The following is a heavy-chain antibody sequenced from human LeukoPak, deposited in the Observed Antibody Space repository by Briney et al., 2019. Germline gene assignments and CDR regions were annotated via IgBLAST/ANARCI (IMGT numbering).Heavy chain of an antibody. CDR1: GFTFSSYW. Sequence: QPGGSLRLSCAASGFTFSSYWIHWVRQAPGKGLVWVSRINSDGSSTSYADSVKGRFTISRDNAKNTLYLQMNSLRAEDTAVYYCAKEAFSGSYRIDYWGQGTLVTVSS. V-gene: IGHV3-74*01. CDR3: AKEAFSGSYRIDY. D-gene: IGHD1-26*01. J-gene: IGHJ4*02. CDR2: INSDGSST.